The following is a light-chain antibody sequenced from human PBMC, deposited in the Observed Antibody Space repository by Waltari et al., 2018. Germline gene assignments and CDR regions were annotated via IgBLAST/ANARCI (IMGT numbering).Light chain of an antibody. CDR1: ALPKQY. CDR2: KNT. V-gene: IGLV3-25*03. Sequence: SYELTQPPSMSVSPGQTARITCSGDALPKQYAYWYQQKPGQAPVLMIYKNTDRPSGILERFSGSSAGTTVTLTITGVQAEDEADYYCQSADSIGNYYVFGTGTKVTVL. J-gene: IGLJ1*01. CDR3: QSADSIGNYYV.